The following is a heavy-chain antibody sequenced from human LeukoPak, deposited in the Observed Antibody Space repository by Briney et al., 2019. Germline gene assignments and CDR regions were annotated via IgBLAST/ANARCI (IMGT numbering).Heavy chain of an antibody. Sequence: PSETLSLTCAVYGGSFSGYYWSWIRQPPGKGLEWIGHIYYDGRTYYNPSLKSRVTMSVDTSKNQFSLKLSSVTAADTAVYYCARHRGSSSEFDPWGLGTLVTISS. D-gene: IGHD6-6*01. CDR2: IYYDGRT. CDR3: ARHRGSSSEFDP. CDR1: GGSFSGYY. J-gene: IGHJ5*02. V-gene: IGHV4-34*01.